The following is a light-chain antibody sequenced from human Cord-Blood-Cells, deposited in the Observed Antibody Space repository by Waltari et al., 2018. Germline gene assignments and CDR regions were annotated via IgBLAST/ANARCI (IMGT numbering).Light chain of an antibody. CDR2: KAS. CDR1: QSTSSW. CDR3: QQYNSYSGT. V-gene: IGKV1-5*03. J-gene: IGKJ1*01. Sequence: DIQMTQYPSTLSASVGDRVTITCRASQSTSSWLAWYQQKPGKAPKLLIYKASSLESGVPSRFSGSGSGTEFTLTISSLQPDDFATYYCQQYNSYSGTFGQGTKVEIK.